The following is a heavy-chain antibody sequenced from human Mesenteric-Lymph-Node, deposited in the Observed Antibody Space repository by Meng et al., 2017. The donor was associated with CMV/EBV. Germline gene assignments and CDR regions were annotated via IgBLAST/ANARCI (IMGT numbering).Heavy chain of an antibody. V-gene: IGHV4-31*03. D-gene: IGHD6-13*01. CDR1: GGSISSGGYY. CDR3: ARYLAAGLYNWFDP. CDR2: IYYSGST. Sequence: LRLSCTVSGGSISSGGYYWSWIRQHPGKGLEWIGYIYYSGSTYYNPSLKSRVTISVDTSKNQFSLKLSSVTAADTAVYYCARYLAAGLYNWFDPWGQGTLVTVSS. J-gene: IGHJ5*02.